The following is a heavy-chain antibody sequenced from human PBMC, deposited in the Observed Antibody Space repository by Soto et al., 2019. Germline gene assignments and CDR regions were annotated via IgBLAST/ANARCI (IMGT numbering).Heavy chain of an antibody. CDR1: GFSFSNYA. CDR2: ISGSGDIT. CDR3: AKVPQWVLRYHDWFFDY. D-gene: IGHD3-9*01. Sequence: EVQLLESGGGLVQPGGSLRLSCAVSGFSFSNYAMTWVRQAPGKGLEWVSGISGSGDITYNTDSVKGRFAISRDTSKNVVYLPMRSLRAEDTAVYYCAKVPQWVLRYHDWFFDYWGQGTLVTVSS. V-gene: IGHV3-23*01. J-gene: IGHJ4*02.